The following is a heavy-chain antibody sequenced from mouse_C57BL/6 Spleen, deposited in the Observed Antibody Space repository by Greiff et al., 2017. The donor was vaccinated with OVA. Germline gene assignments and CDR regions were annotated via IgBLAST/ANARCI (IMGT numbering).Heavy chain of an antibody. Sequence: VQLQQPGAELVKPGASVKMSCKASGYTFTSYWITWVKQRPGQGLEWIGDIYPGSGSTNYNEKFKSKATLTVDTSSSTAYMQLSSLTSEDSAVYYCARGPTRRSYAMDYWGQGTSVTVSS. CDR2: IYPGSGST. CDR1: GYTFTSYW. V-gene: IGHV1-55*01. J-gene: IGHJ4*01. CDR3: ARGPTRRSYAMDY.